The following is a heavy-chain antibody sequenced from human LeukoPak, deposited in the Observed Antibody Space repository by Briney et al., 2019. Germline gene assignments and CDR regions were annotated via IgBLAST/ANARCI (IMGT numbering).Heavy chain of an antibody. CDR1: GFTFSSYD. CDR2: IGTAGDT. V-gene: IGHV3-13*01. D-gene: IGHD4-23*01. Sequence: GGSLRLSCAASGFTFSSYDMHWVRQATGKGLEWVSAIGTAGDTYYPGSVKGRFTISRENAKNSLYHQMNSLRAGDTAVYYCARGLGGDYFDYWGQGTLVTVSS. CDR3: ARGLGGDYFDY. J-gene: IGHJ4*02.